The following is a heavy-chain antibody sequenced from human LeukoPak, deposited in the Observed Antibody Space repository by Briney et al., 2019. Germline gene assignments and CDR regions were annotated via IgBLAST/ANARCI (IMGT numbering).Heavy chain of an antibody. D-gene: IGHD2-2*01. Sequence: ASVKVSCKASGYTFTSYGISWVREAPGQELEWMGWISAYNGNTNYAQKLQGRVTMTTDTSTSTAYMELRSLRSDDTAVYYCARDASTKRPFDYWGQGTLVTVSS. CDR1: GYTFTSYG. J-gene: IGHJ4*02. CDR2: ISAYNGNT. CDR3: ARDASTKRPFDY. V-gene: IGHV1-18*01.